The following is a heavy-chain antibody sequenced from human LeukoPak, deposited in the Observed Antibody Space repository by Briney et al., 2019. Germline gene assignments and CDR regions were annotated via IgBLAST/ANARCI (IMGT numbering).Heavy chain of an antibody. D-gene: IGHD1-14*01. CDR1: GGSFSSSGYY. Sequence: SETLPLTCTVSGGSFSSSGYYWGWIRQPPGKGLEWFGSISYSGSTYYNPSLKSRVTISVDTSKNQSSLKLRSVTAADTALYYCARLARPARTGFDYWGQGTLVTVSS. CDR3: ARLARPARTGFDY. CDR2: ISYSGST. J-gene: IGHJ4*02. V-gene: IGHV4-39*01.